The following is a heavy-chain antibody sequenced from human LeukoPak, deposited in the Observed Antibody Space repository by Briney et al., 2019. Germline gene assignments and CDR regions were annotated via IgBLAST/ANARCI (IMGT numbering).Heavy chain of an antibody. CDR1: GFTFSSYS. D-gene: IGHD2-8*01. V-gene: IGHV3-21*01. CDR2: ISSSSSYI. Sequence: GGSLRLSCAASGFTFSSYSMNWVRQAPGKGLEWVSSISSSSSYIYYADSVKGRFTISRDNAKNSLYLQMRSLRAEDTAVYYCAKGACTNGVCREYYFDYWGQGTLVTVSS. CDR3: AKGACTNGVCREYYFDY. J-gene: IGHJ4*02.